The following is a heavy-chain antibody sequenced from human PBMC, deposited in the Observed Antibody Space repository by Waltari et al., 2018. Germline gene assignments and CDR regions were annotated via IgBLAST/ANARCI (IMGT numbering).Heavy chain of an antibody. CDR2: TIPTVGTA. J-gene: IGHJ4*02. CDR1: GGTFSSYA. V-gene: IGHV1-69*05. CDR3: ARSITMVRGVIYPDLDY. D-gene: IGHD3-10*01. Sequence: QVQLVQSGAEVKKPGSSVKVSCKASGGTFSSYAISWVRQAPGQGLEWSVRTIPTVGTATYAQKCQGRVTITTDESTSTADMELSSRRSEDTAVYYCARSITMVRGVIYPDLDYWGQGTLVTVSS.